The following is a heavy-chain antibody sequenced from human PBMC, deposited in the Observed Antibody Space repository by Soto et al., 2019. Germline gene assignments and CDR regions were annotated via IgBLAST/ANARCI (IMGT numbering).Heavy chain of an antibody. D-gene: IGHD3-3*01. Sequence: GGSLRLSCTASGFTFGDYAMSWFRQAPGKGLEWVGFIRSKAYGGTTEYAASVKGRFTISRDDSKSIAYLQMNSLKTEDTAVYYCTRIQVTIFGVVTPNNWFDPWGQGTLVTVSS. CDR1: GFTFGDYA. J-gene: IGHJ5*02. V-gene: IGHV3-49*03. CDR3: TRIQVTIFGVVTPNNWFDP. CDR2: IRSKAYGGTT.